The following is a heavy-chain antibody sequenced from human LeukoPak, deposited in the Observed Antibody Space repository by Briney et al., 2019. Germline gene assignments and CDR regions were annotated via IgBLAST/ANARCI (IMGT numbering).Heavy chain of an antibody. V-gene: IGHV4-30-2*01. CDR2: IYHSGST. J-gene: IGHJ4*02. CDR1: GGSISSGGYS. CDR3: ASETEGTFDY. Sequence: SQTLSLTCAVSGGSISSGGYSWSWVRQPPGQGLEWIGYIYHSGSTYYNPSLKSRVTISVDRSKNQFSLKLSSVTAADTAVYYCASETEGTFDYWGQGTLVTVSS. D-gene: IGHD3-10*01.